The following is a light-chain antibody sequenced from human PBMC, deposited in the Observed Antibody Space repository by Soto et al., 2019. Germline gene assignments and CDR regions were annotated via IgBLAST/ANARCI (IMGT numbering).Light chain of an antibody. Sequence: EIVLTQSPGTLSLSPGERATLPCSASQSVSSSYLAWYQQKPGQAPRLLIFGATTRATNISARFTGSGSGTEFTLTISSLQSEDFAVYYCQQYIKWPITFGQGTRLEIK. CDR3: QQYIKWPIT. CDR2: GAT. CDR1: QSVSSSY. J-gene: IGKJ5*01. V-gene: IGKV3-15*01.